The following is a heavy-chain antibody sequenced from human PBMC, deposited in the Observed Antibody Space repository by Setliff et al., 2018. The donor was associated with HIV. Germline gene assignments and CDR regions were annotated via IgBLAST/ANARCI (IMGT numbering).Heavy chain of an antibody. J-gene: IGHJ5*02. CDR2: ITPDSGGT. Sequence: GASVKVSCKASGYTFNDSFIHWVRQAPGQGLEWMGWITPDSGGTNYAQKFQGRVIVTRDTSINTAYVELRSLRLDDTAVYFCARGRTYDSSGYIGNWFDPWGQGTLVTVSS. D-gene: IGHD3-22*01. V-gene: IGHV1-2*02. CDR1: GYTFNDSF. CDR3: ARGRTYDSSGYIGNWFDP.